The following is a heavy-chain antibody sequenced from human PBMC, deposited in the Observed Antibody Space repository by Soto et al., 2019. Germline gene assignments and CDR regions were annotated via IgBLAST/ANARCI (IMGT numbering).Heavy chain of an antibody. CDR2: IYYSGST. D-gene: IGHD2-2*01. CDR1: GGSISSYY. V-gene: IGHV4-59*08. Sequence: PSETLSLTCTVSGGSISSYYWSWIRQPPGKGLEWIGYIYYSGSTNYNPSLKSRVTISVDTSKNQFSLKLSSVTAADTAVYYCARHLRSQARYCSSTSCYEYYYYYYMDVWGKGTTVTVSS. CDR3: ARHLRSQARYCSSTSCYEYYYYYYMDV. J-gene: IGHJ6*03.